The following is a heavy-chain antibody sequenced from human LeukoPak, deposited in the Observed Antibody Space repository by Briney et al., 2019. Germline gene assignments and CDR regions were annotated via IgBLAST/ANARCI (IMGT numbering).Heavy chain of an antibody. CDR1: GYIFSTYW. D-gene: IGHD2-2*01. V-gene: IGHV3-7*01. Sequence: GGSLRLSCVGSGYIFSTYWMNWARQAPGKGLEWVANIKQDGSEKYHVDSVKGRFTISRDNAKNSLYLQMDSLRVEDTAVYYCARGRECSGTGCYLPGIYWGQGILVTVSS. J-gene: IGHJ4*02. CDR3: ARGRECSGTGCYLPGIY. CDR2: IKQDGSEK.